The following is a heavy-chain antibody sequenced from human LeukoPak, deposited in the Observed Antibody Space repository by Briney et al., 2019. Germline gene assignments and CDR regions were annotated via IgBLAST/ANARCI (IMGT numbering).Heavy chain of an antibody. CDR2: INPNSGGT. CDR1: GYTFTGYY. J-gene: IGHJ4*02. D-gene: IGHD3-22*01. V-gene: IGHV1-2*02. CDR3: ARHFVNKYYYDSSGYYPPLYYFDY. Sequence: GASVKVSCKASGYTFTGYYMHWVRQAPGQGLEWMGWINPNSGGTNYAQKFQGRVTMTRDTSISTAYMELSRLRSDDTAVYYCARHFVNKYYYDSSGYYPPLYYFDYWGQGTLVTVSS.